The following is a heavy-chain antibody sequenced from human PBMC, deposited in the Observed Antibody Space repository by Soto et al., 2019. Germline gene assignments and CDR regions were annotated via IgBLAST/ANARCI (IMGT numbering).Heavy chain of an antibody. D-gene: IGHD1-26*01. Sequence: WTWIRQPPGKGLEWIGYVHYSGSPNYNPSLKSRVTMSVDTSKNQFSLKLSSVTAADTAGYYCARGVGATHFDFWGQGTLVNV. CDR2: VHYSGSP. V-gene: IGHV4-59*01. J-gene: IGHJ4*02. CDR3: ARGVGATHFDF.